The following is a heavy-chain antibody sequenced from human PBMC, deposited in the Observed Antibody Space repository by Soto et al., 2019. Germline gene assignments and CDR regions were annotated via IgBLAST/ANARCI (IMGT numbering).Heavy chain of an antibody. D-gene: IGHD2-2*01. CDR3: ARGYCSSTSCYGWLDY. J-gene: IGHJ4*02. Sequence: SVKVSCKASGGTFGSYTISWVRQAPGQGLEWMGRIIPILGIANYAQKFQGRVTITADKSTSTAYMELSSLRSEDTAVYYCARGYCSSTSCYGWLDYWGQGTLVTVSS. CDR1: GGTFGSYT. CDR2: IIPILGIA. V-gene: IGHV1-69*02.